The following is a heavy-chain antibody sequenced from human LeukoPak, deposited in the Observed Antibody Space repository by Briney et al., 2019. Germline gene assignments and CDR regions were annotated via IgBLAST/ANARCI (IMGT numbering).Heavy chain of an antibody. CDR3: ARVYDASVLYFDY. CDR1: GXSISSGGHS. D-gene: IGHD5/OR15-5a*01. J-gene: IGHJ4*02. Sequence: PSETLSLTCAVSGXSISSGGHSWSWIRQPPGKGLEWLGYISHSGTTYYNLSLKSRVTISVDRSKNQFSLQLNSVTAADSAVYYCARVYDASVLYFDYWGRGTLVTVSS. CDR2: ISHSGTT. V-gene: IGHV4-30-2*01.